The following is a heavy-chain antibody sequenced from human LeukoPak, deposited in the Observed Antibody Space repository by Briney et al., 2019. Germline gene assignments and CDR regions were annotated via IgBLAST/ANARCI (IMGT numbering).Heavy chain of an antibody. CDR3: AKTISSSSGWYQLFDY. J-gene: IGHJ4*02. CDR1: GFTFSTCA. CDR2: ISSSGSTI. Sequence: GGSLRLSCAASGFTFSTCAMSWVRQAPGKGLEWVSYISSSGSTIYYADSVKGRFTISRDNAKNSLYLQMNSLRAEDTAVYYCAKTISSSSGWYQLFDYWGQGTLVTVSS. D-gene: IGHD6-19*01. V-gene: IGHV3-48*04.